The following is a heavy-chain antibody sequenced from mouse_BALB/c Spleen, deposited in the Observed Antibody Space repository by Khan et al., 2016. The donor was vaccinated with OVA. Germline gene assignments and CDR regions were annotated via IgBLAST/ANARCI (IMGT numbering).Heavy chain of an antibody. CDR2: ISSAGDYT. Sequence: EVELVESGGDLVKPGGSLKLSCAASGFTFSSYGMSWVRQTPDKRLEWVATISSAGDYTYYPDNVKGRFTISRDNAKNTLYLQMSSLKSEDTAMVYGASHLTGSFAYWGQGTLVTVSA. J-gene: IGHJ3*01. CDR1: GFTFSSYG. D-gene: IGHD4-1*01. CDR3: ASHLTGSFAY. V-gene: IGHV5-6*01.